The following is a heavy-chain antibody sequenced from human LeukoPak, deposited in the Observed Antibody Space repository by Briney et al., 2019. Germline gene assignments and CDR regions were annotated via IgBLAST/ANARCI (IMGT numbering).Heavy chain of an antibody. CDR2: ISSSSYI. J-gene: IGHJ4*02. D-gene: IGHD6-19*01. CDR3: ASAHTGYSSGWNDY. V-gene: IGHV3-21*01. CDR1: GFTFSSYS. Sequence: GGSLRLSCAASGFTFSSYSMNWVRQAPGKGLEWVSSISSSSYIYYADSVKGRFTISRDNAKNSLYLQMNSLRAEDTAVYYCASAHTGYSSGWNDYWGQGTLVTVSS.